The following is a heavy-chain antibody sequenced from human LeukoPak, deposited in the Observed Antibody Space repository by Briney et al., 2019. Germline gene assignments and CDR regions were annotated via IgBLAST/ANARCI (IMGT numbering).Heavy chain of an antibody. J-gene: IGHJ4*02. CDR2: ISAYNGNT. CDR3: ARVAEDCSSTSCYAGVDY. V-gene: IGHV1-18*01. CDR1: GYTFISYG. Sequence: ASVKVSCKASGYTFISYGIIWVRQAPGQGLEWMGWISAYNGNTNYAQKLQGRVTMTTGTSTSTAYMELRSLRSDGTAVYYCARVAEDCSSTSCYAGVDYWGQGTLVTVSS. D-gene: IGHD2-2*01.